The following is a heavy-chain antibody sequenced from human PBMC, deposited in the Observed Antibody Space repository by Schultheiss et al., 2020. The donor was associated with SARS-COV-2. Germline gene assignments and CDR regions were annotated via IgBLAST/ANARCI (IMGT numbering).Heavy chain of an antibody. CDR3: ARDSRYCSSTSCYSSGAFDI. CDR2: IYRSGST. V-gene: IGHV4-30-2*01. CDR1: GGSISSGGYS. Sequence: SETLSLTCAVSGGSISSGGYSWSWIRQPPGKGLEWIGYIYRSGSTYYNPSLKSRVTISVDRSKNQFSLKLCSVTAADTAVYYCARDSRYCSSTSCYSSGAFDIWGQGTMVTVSS. D-gene: IGHD2-2*02. J-gene: IGHJ3*02.